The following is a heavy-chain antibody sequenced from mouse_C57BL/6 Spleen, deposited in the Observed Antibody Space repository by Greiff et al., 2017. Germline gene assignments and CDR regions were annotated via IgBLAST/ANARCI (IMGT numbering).Heavy chain of an antibody. J-gene: IGHJ3*01. CDR2: INPSRGYT. CDR3: ARGEIYDGYWFAY. V-gene: IGHV1-4*01. Sequence: QVQLQQSGAELARPGASVKMSCKASGYTFTSYTMHWVKQRPGQGLEWIGYINPSRGYTKYNQKFKDKATLTADKSSSTAYMQLSSLTSEDSAVYYCARGEIYDGYWFAYWGQGTLVTVSA. CDR1: GYTFTSYT. D-gene: IGHD2-3*01.